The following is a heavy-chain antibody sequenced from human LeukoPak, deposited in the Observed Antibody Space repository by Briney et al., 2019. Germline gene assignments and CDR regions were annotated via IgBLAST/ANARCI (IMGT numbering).Heavy chain of an antibody. V-gene: IGHV1-69*13. CDR1: GGTFSSYA. Sequence: GASVKVSCKASGGTFSSYAISWVRQAPGQGLEWMGGIIPIFGTANYAQKFQGRVTITADESTSTAYMELSSLRSEDTAVYYCARGDSSTVTPDYWGQGTLVTVSS. J-gene: IGHJ4*02. D-gene: IGHD4-17*01. CDR2: IIPIFGTA. CDR3: ARGDSSTVTPDY.